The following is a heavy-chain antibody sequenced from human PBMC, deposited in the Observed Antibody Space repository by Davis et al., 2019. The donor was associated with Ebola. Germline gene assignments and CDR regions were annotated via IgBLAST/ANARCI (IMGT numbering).Heavy chain of an antibody. CDR3: ARDGYCSGGSCYYYYYYYGMDV. V-gene: IGHV1-18*04. D-gene: IGHD2-15*01. Sequence: AASVKVSCKASGYTFTSYGISWVRQAPGQGLEWMGWISAYNGNTNYAQKLQGRVTMTTDTSTSTAYMELRSLRSDDTAVYYCARDGYCSGGSCYYYYYYYGMDVWGQGTTVTVSS. CDR1: GYTFTSYG. J-gene: IGHJ6*02. CDR2: ISAYNGNT.